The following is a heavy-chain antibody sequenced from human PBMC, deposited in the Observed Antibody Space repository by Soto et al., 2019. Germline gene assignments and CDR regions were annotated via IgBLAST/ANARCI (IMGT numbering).Heavy chain of an antibody. Sequence: QVQLQESGPGLVKPSQTLSLTCTVSGGSISSGGYHCNWIRQRPGQGLEWIGYVFYSGSTYYNQSLKRRLSMSVDTSKNQCSRKLRSVTAADTAVYYCARARDSSGLAVDIWGQETMVTVSS. CDR3: ARARDSSGLAVDI. V-gene: IGHV4-31*03. CDR2: VFYSGST. CDR1: GGSISSGGYH. J-gene: IGHJ3*02. D-gene: IGHD3-22*01.